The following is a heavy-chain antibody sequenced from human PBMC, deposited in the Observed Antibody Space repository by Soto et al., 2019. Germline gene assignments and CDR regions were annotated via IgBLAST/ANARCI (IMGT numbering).Heavy chain of an antibody. CDR2: IVVGSGNT. V-gene: IGHV1-58*01. Sequence: QMQLVQSGPEVKKPGTSVMVSCKTSGFTFTSSALQGVRQARGQRLGWMGWIVVGSGNTEYAQKFQDRVTITRDLATSTAYMELSSLRSDDTAVYYCATDRSYDTSCYWRQGTLVTVSS. CDR1: GFTFTSSA. D-gene: IGHD3-9*01. J-gene: IGHJ4*02. CDR3: ATDRSYDTSCY.